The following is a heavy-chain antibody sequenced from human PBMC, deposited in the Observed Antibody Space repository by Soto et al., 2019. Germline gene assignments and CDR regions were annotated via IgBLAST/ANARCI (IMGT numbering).Heavy chain of an antibody. J-gene: IGHJ6*02. V-gene: IGHV3-7*03. Sequence: GGSLRLSCVGSGFRFSDYPLNWVRQAPGQGLEWVANINGRGTSTNYVDSVRGRFSTSRDNTRNSFYLNMDSLRVGDTATYYCVRGTPTPGLDIWGRGTTVTVSS. CDR3: VRGTPTPGLDI. CDR1: GFRFSDYP. CDR2: INGRGTST. D-gene: IGHD1-1*01.